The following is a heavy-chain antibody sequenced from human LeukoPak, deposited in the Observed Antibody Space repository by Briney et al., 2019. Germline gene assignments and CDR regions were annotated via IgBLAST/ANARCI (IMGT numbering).Heavy chain of an antibody. CDR1: GFTFSDYY. CDR2: ISSSGSTI. CDR3: AREHSYGTVGFDY. V-gene: IGHV3-11*01. Sequence: GGSLRLSCAASGFTFSDYYMSWIRQAPGKGREWVSYISSSGSTIYYADSVKGRFTISRDNAKNSLYLQMNSLRAEDTAVYYCAREHSYGTVGFDYWGQGTLVTVSS. D-gene: IGHD5-18*01. J-gene: IGHJ4*02.